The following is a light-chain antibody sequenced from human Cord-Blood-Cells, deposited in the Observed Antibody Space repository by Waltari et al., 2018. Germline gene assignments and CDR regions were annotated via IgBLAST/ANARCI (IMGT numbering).Light chain of an antibody. V-gene: IGLV2-14*01. CDR1: SSDVGGYNY. CDR3: SSYTSSSTYV. Sequence: QSALTQPASVSGSPGQSITISCTGTSSDVGGYNYVPWYQQHPGKAPKLMIYDVSKRPSGVSNRFSGSKSGNTASLTISGIQAKDEADYYCSSYTSSSTYVFGTGTKVTVL. CDR2: DVS. J-gene: IGLJ1*01.